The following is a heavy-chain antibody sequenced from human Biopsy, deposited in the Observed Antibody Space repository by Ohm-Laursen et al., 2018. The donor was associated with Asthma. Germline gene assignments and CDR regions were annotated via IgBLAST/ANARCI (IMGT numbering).Heavy chain of an antibody. D-gene: IGHD4-23*01. J-gene: IGHJ6*02. CDR1: GFTFSSYS. Sequence: SLRLSCAASGFTFSSYSMNWVRQAPGKGLEWVSYISSSSSTIYYADSVKGRFTISRDNAKNSPYLQMNSLRDEDTAVYYCARDYGGNSGYYYGMDVWGQGTTVTVSS. V-gene: IGHV3-48*02. CDR2: ISSSSSTI. CDR3: ARDYGGNSGYYYGMDV.